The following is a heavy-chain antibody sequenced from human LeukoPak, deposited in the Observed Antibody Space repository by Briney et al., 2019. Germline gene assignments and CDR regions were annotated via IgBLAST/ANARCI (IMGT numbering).Heavy chain of an antibody. V-gene: IGHV4-34*01. J-gene: IGHJ3*01. CDR3: AKVYSSSSRDAFDV. Sequence: SQTLSLTCAVYGGSFSGYYWSWIRQPPGKGLDWIGEINHRGSTNYNSSLKSRVTISVNTPKTQFPLQLNSLTAADTAVYYCAKVYSSSSRDAFDVWGQGTMVTVSS. CDR2: INHRGST. CDR1: GGSFSGYY. D-gene: IGHD6-6*01.